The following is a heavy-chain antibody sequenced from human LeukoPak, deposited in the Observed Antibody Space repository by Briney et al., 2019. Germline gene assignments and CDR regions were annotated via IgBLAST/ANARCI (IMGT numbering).Heavy chain of an antibody. J-gene: IGHJ4*02. V-gene: IGHV3-74*03. Sequence: GGSLRLSCAASGFTFSTYYMHWVRQAPGKGLVWVSRINTDGSSTMYADSVKGRFTISRDNARNTLYLQMNSLRAEDTAVYYCARELVTSSYWGQGTLVTVSS. CDR2: INTDGSST. D-gene: IGHD4-23*01. CDR1: GFTFSTYY. CDR3: ARELVTSSY.